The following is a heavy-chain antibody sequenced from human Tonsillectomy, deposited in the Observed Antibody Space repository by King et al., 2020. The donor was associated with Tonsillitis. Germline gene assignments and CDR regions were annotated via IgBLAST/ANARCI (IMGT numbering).Heavy chain of an antibody. CDR1: GGSISSSSYY. Sequence: QLQESGPGLVKPSETLSLTCTVSGGSISSSSYYWGWIRQPPGKGLEWIGSIYYSGSTYYNPSLKSRVTISVDTSKNQFSLKLSSVTAADTAVYYCAGRYSSSWYESAGGIFDYWGQGTLVTVSS. CDR3: AGRYSSSWYESAGGIFDY. J-gene: IGHJ4*02. D-gene: IGHD6-13*01. V-gene: IGHV4-39*01. CDR2: IYYSGST.